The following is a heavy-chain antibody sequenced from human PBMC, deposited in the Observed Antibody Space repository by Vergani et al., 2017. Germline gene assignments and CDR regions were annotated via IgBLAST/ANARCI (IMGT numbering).Heavy chain of an antibody. Sequence: EVQLVESGGDLVQPGRSLRLSCQTSGFNFGEYGVSWVRQAPGKGLEWIGFIRSKTYGATTEYAASVRGRFTISRDNSKNTLFLQMERLRVDDTAVYYCAKLTEDCSGGTCFLGDFDFWGQGTLVSVSS. D-gene: IGHD2-15*01. J-gene: IGHJ4*02. V-gene: IGHV3-49*04. CDR3: AKLTEDCSGGTCFLGDFDF. CDR1: GFNFGEYG. CDR2: IRSKTYGATT.